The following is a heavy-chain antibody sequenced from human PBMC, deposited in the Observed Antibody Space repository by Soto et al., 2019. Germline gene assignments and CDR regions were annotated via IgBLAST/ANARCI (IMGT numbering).Heavy chain of an antibody. Sequence: QVQLQESGPGLVKPSETLSLTCTVSGGSISSYYWSWIRQPPGKGLEWIGYVRDSGSTNFNPSLESRVTISVDTIKNHFSLELSSVTAADTAVYYCARCSVIPARPVTPYYFDLWGRGTLVTV. CDR2: VRDSGST. D-gene: IGHD2-15*01. CDR1: GGSISSYY. V-gene: IGHV4-59*01. CDR3: ARCSVIPARPVTPYYFDL. J-gene: IGHJ2*01.